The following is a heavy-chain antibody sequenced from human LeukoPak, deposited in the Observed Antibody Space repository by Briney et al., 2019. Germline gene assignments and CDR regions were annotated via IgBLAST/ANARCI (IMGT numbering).Heavy chain of an antibody. CDR3: ARDRIAVADYYYYYGMDV. CDR2: IYSGGST. J-gene: IGHJ6*02. Sequence: GGSLRLSCAASGFTVSSNYMRWVRQAPGKGLEWVSVIYSGGSTYYADSAKGRFTISRDNSKNTLYLQMNSLRAEDTAVYYCARDRIAVADYYYYYGMDVWGQGTTVTVSS. V-gene: IGHV3-53*01. CDR1: GFTVSSNY. D-gene: IGHD6-19*01.